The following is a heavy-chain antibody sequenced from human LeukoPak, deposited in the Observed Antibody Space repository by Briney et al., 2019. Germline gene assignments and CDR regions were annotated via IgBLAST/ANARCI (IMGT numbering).Heavy chain of an antibody. Sequence: SVKVSCKASGGTFSSYAISWVRLAPGQGLDWMGGIIPIFCTETYEQKSQGRVTITADESTSTAYMELSSLRSEDTAVYYCARAPYSSGGSTNYYYYYYMDVWGKGTTVTVSS. CDR2: IIPIFCTE. V-gene: IGHV1-69*01. CDR1: GGTFSSYA. J-gene: IGHJ6*03. CDR3: ARAPYSSGGSTNYYYYYYMDV. D-gene: IGHD6-19*01.